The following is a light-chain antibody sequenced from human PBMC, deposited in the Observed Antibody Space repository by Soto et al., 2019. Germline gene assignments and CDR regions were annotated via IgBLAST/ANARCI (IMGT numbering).Light chain of an antibody. V-gene: IGKV1D-8*01. J-gene: IGKJ3*01. CDR2: SAY. CDR3: QQYYSFPFT. CDR1: QDRMNY. Sequence: VISMTQSPSLLSASTGDRVTISCRMIQDRMNYLAWYQQRPGKAPALLIYSAYTLQNGVPSRFSGRWSGTDFTLTISRLQSEDFATYYCQQYYSFPFTAGPGNKENV.